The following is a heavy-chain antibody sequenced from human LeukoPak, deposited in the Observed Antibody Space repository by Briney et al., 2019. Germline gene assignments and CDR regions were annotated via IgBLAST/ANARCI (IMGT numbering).Heavy chain of an antibody. J-gene: IGHJ6*02. CDR2: IYYSGST. Sequence: PSETLSLTCTVSGGSINSADYYWSWIRQPPGKGLEWIGYIYYSGSTYYNPSLKSRVTISVDTSKNQFSLRLSSVTAADTAAYYCARDCYDRSGYSNGMDVWGQGTTVTVSS. CDR1: GGSINSADYY. V-gene: IGHV4-30-4*01. D-gene: IGHD3-22*01. CDR3: ARDCYDRSGYSNGMDV.